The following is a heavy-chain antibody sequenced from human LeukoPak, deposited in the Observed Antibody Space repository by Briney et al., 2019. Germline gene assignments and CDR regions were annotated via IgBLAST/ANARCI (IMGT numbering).Heavy chain of an antibody. D-gene: IGHD3-22*01. J-gene: IGHJ4*02. V-gene: IGHV3-23*01. Sequence: GGSLRLSCAASGFTFSSYAMSWVRQAPGKGLEWVSAISGSGGSTYYADSVKGRFTISRDNSKNTLYLEMSSLRAEDTAVYYCAKDRGRYYDSSGYYWGYYFDSWGQGILVTVST. CDR3: AKDRGRYYDSSGYYWGYYFDS. CDR2: ISGSGGST. CDR1: GFTFSSYA.